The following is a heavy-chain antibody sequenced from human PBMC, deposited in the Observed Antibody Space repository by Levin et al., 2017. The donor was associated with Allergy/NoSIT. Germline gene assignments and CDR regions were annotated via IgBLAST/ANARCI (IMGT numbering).Heavy chain of an antibody. D-gene: IGHD1-1*01. CDR1: GGSIRSGSHR. V-gene: IGHV4-61*02. CDR3: ARGVFETTTAPGY. J-gene: IGHJ4*02. CDR2: IFASGTT. Sequence: SQTLSLTCSVSGGSIRSGSHRWSWIRQPAGKGLEWIGRIFASGTTNYNPSLKSRVTMSIDTSKNQFSLELRSVTAADTAVYYCARGVFETTTAPGYWGQGILVTVSS.